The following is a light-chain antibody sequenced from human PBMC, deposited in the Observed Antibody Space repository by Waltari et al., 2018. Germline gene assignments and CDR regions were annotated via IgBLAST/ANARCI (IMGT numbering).Light chain of an antibody. CDR3: CSHAGSYTFV. CDR2: DVV. J-gene: IGLJ7*01. CDR1: SSDIGNYNF. V-gene: IGLV2-11*01. Sequence: QSALTQPRSVSGSPGQSVTISCSGTSSDIGNYNFVSWYQQHPGNAPKLLIYDVVKRPSGVPDRFSGSKSGNTASLTISGLQTEDEGDYYCCSHAGSYTFVFGGGTQLTVL.